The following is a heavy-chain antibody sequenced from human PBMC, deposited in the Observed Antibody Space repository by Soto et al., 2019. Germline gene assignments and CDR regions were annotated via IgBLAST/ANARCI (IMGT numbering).Heavy chain of an antibody. Sequence: EVQLLESGGGLVQPGESLRLSCAASGFTFSSYAMSWVRQAPGKGLEWVSTISGSGGSTYYADSVKGRFTISRDNYMNTLILQVNRLRAEDTALYYCAKVWERTVTTRNYFYAMDVWGQVTTVTVSS. CDR1: GFTFSSYA. V-gene: IGHV3-23*01. CDR3: AKVWERTVTTRNYFYAMDV. J-gene: IGHJ6*02. CDR2: ISGSGGST. D-gene: IGHD4-17*01.